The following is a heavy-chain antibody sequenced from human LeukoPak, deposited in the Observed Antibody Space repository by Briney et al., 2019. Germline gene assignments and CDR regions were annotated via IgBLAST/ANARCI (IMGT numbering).Heavy chain of an antibody. Sequence: GGSLRLSCAASGFTFSSYSMNWVRQAPGKGLEWVSSISSSSSYIYYADSAKGRFTISRDNAKNSLYLQMNSLRAEDTAVYYCARVKAARIYYYYMDVWGKGTTVTVSS. CDR1: GFTFSSYS. J-gene: IGHJ6*03. CDR3: ARVKAARIYYYYMDV. V-gene: IGHV3-21*01. CDR2: ISSSSSYI. D-gene: IGHD6-6*01.